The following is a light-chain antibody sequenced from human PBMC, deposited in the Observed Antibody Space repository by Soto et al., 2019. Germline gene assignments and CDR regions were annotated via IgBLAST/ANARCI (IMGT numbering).Light chain of an antibody. CDR3: QQYNNCLWS. CDR2: GAS. J-gene: IGKJ1*01. V-gene: IGKV3-15*01. Sequence: EIVMTQSPATLSVSPGERATLSCRASQSVSSNLAWYQQKPGQAPRLIIYGASTRATGIPARFSGSGSGTEFTLTISSLQSEDFAVYYCQQYNNCLWSFGQGTKVEIK. CDR1: QSVSSN.